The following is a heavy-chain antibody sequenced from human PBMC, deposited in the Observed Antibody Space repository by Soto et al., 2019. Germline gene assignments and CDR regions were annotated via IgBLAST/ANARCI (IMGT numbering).Heavy chain of an antibody. CDR2: ISAYNGNT. CDR1: GYTFTSYG. D-gene: IGHD2-2*01. J-gene: IGHJ6*02. V-gene: IGHV1-18*04. Sequence: QVQLVQSGAEVKKPGASVKVSCKASGYTFTSYGISWVRQAPGQGLEWMGWISAYNGNTNYAQKRQGRVTMTTDTSTSTAYMELRSLRSDDTAVYYCARGSIVVVPAATTFYYYYGMDVWGQGTTVTVSS. CDR3: ARGSIVVVPAATTFYYYYGMDV.